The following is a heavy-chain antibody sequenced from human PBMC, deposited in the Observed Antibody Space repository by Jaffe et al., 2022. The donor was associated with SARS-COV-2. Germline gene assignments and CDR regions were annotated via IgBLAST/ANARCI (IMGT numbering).Heavy chain of an antibody. CDR3: ARIAAAGPFDY. Sequence: EVQLVESGGDLIQPGGSLRLSCAASGVTVSSSYMSWVRQAPGKGLEWVAVIYTGGNKDHTNYADSVRGRFTISRDNSKNTLFLQMNGLRAEDTAVYFCARIAAAGPFDYWGQGTLVTVSS. CDR1: GVTVSSSY. CDR2: IYTGGNKDHT. V-gene: IGHV3-53*01. J-gene: IGHJ4*02. D-gene: IGHD6-13*01.